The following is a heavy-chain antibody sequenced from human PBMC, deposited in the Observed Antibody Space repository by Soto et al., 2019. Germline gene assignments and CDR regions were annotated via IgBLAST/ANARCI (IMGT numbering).Heavy chain of an antibody. CDR2: ISWNSGSI. Sequence: EVQLVESGGGLVQPGRSLRLSCAASGFTFDDYAMHWVRQAPGKGLEWVSGISWNSGSIGYADSVKGRFTISRDNAKNSLYLQMNSLRADDTALYYCAKDKQWLSGNATFGYWGQGTLVTVSS. J-gene: IGHJ4*02. D-gene: IGHD6-19*01. CDR3: AKDKQWLSGNATFGY. V-gene: IGHV3-9*01. CDR1: GFTFDDYA.